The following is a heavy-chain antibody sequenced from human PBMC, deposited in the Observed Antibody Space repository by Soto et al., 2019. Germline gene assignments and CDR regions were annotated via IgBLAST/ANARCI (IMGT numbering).Heavy chain of an antibody. CDR1: GFTFSSYA. CDR3: AKQASQTNYYHSSVDY. CDR2: ISGTGDTT. D-gene: IGHD3-22*01. V-gene: IGHV3-23*01. Sequence: GSLRLSCAASGFTFSSYAMSWVRQAPGRGLEWVSAISGTGDTTYYADSVKGRFTISRDNSYNTLYLQMNSLRAEDTAIYYCAKQASQTNYYHSSVDYWGQGTLVTVSS. J-gene: IGHJ4*02.